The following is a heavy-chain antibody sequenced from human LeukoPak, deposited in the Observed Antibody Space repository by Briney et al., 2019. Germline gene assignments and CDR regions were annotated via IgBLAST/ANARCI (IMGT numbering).Heavy chain of an antibody. V-gene: IGHV1-46*01. D-gene: IGHD4-17*01. Sequence: ASAKVSCKASGYTFTSYYMHWVRQAPGQGLEWMGIINPSGGSTSYAQKFQGRVTMTRDTSTSTVYMELSSLRSEDTAVYYCARKTYGDYTPYYFDYWGQGTLVTVSS. CDR3: ARKTYGDYTPYYFDY. J-gene: IGHJ4*02. CDR2: INPSGGST. CDR1: GYTFTSYY.